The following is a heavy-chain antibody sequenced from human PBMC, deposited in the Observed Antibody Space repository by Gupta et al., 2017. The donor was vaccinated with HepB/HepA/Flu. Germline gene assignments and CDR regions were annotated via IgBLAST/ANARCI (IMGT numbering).Heavy chain of an antibody. J-gene: IGHJ4*02. CDR2: LSAVNVKT. D-gene: IGHD4-17*01. CDR1: GYNFRTYG. CDR3: AGDGTDYGRYVNIYY. Sequence: QVQLVQSGGEVKEPGASVKVSCKASGYNFRTYGISWVRQAPGQGLEWIAWLSAVNVKTNYTQNFQGRVSMTTATSTTTASIELRSPASDPTALYYGAGDGTDYGRYVNIYYWGRGPWVTV. V-gene: IGHV1-18*01.